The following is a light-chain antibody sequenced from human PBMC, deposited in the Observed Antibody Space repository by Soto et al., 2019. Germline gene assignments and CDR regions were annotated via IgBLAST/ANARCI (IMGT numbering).Light chain of an antibody. Sequence: QSALTQPASVSGSPGQSITISCTGTSSDVGGYNYVSWYQQHPGKAPKLMIYDVSNRPSWVSNRSSGSNSGNTASLTIYGLKAEDEADYSCSSYTSSSTLVVFGGGTQLTVL. CDR2: DVS. CDR1: SSDVGGYNY. J-gene: IGLJ2*01. CDR3: SSYTSSSTLVV. V-gene: IGLV2-14*01.